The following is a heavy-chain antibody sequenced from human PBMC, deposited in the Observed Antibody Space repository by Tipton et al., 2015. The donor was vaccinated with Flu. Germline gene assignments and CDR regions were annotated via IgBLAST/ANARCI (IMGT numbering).Heavy chain of an antibody. CDR1: GFTFSSYW. V-gene: IGHV3-7*03. CDR2: VKQDGSEK. J-gene: IGHJ4*02. Sequence: SLRLSCAASGFTFSSYWMSWVRQAPGKGLEWVANVKQDGSEKYYLDSVKGRFTISRDNAKNSLYLQMISLRAEDTAVYYCARQLGGGDCYWGQGTLVTVSS. D-gene: IGHD2-21*01. CDR3: ARQLGGGDCY.